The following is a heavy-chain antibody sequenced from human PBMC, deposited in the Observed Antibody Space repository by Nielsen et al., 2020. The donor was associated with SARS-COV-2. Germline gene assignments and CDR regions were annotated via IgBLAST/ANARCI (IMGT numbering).Heavy chain of an antibody. J-gene: IGHJ6*02. V-gene: IGHV3-30-3*01. CDR3: ARDAKRYFGLSYYYGMDV. Sequence: GESLKISCAASGFTFSSYAMHWVRQAPGKGLEWVAVISYDGSNKYYADSVKGRFTISRDNSKNTLYLQMNSLRAEDTAVYYCARDAKRYFGLSYYYGMDVWGQGTTVTVSS. D-gene: IGHD3-9*01. CDR2: ISYDGSNK. CDR1: GFTFSSYA.